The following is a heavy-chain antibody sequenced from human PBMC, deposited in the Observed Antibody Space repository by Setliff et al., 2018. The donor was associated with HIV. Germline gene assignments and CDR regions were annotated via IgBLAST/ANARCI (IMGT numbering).Heavy chain of an antibody. Sequence: RASVKVSYKASGYTFTGYYMHWVRQAPGQGLEWMGWINPNSGGTNYAQKFQGRVTMTRDTAISTAYMEVSRLRSDDTAVYYCARDHCSSSGCYEYSYSGIDVWGQGTTVTVSS. CDR2: INPNSGGT. D-gene: IGHD2-2*01. J-gene: IGHJ6*02. CDR1: GYTFTGYY. CDR3: ARDHCSSSGCYEYSYSGIDV. V-gene: IGHV1-2*02.